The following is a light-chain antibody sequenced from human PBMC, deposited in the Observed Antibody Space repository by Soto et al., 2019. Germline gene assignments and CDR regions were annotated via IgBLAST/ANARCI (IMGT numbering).Light chain of an antibody. CDR1: SSDVGDYNF. CDR2: DVS. Sequence: QSALPAPRSVSGSPGQSVTISCTGTSSDVGDYNFVSWYQHHPGKAPKLMIYDVSKRPSVVPDRFSGSKSGNTASLTISGLQAEDEAEYYCCSYAGSYTWGFGTGSKLTVL. V-gene: IGLV2-11*01. J-gene: IGLJ1*01. CDR3: CSYAGSYTWG.